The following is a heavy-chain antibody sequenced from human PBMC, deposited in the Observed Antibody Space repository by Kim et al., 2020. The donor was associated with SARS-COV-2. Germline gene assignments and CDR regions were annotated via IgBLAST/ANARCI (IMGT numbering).Heavy chain of an antibody. D-gene: IGHD6-13*01. V-gene: IGHV3-23*03. CDR2: IYSGGSST. CDR1: GFTFSSYA. Sequence: GGSLRLSCAASGFTFSSYAMSWVRQAPGKGLEWVSVIYSGGSSTYYADSVKGRFTISRDNSKNTLYLQMNSLRAEDTAVYYCATSSSTSKSYLSYYYGMDVWGQGTTVTVSS. CDR3: ATSSSTSKSYLSYYYGMDV. J-gene: IGHJ6*02.